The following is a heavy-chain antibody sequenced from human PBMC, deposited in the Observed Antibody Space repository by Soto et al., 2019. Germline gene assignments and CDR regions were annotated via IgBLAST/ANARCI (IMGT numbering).Heavy chain of an antibody. J-gene: IGHJ4*02. V-gene: IGHV3-9*02. D-gene: IGHD2-15*01. CDR3: ATAPGYGSVCSCSRLGNFDY. CDR1: GFTSDHYA. Sequence: EVQLVESGGGLVQPGRSLRLSCAASGFTSDHYAIHWVRQAPGKGLEWVSGISWNSDRIEYADSVKGRFTVSRANAKNSMFLQLNSMGPEDTDLYCWATAPGYGSVCSCSRLGNFDYWGQGTLVTVSS. CDR2: ISWNSDRI.